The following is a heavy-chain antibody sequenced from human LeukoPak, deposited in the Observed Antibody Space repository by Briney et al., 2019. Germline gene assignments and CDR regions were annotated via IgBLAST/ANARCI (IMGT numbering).Heavy chain of an antibody. V-gene: IGHV1-18*01. CDR3: VPSENDFWSGVT. Sequence: ASVKVSCKASGYTFTSYGIAWVRQAPGQGLEWMGWVSTYDTNTNYAQKFQGRVTMTTDTSSTTAYMELRSLTSDDTAVYYCVPSENDFWSGVTWGQGTLVTVSS. CDR2: VSTYDTNT. J-gene: IGHJ5*02. CDR1: GYTFTSYG. D-gene: IGHD3-3*01.